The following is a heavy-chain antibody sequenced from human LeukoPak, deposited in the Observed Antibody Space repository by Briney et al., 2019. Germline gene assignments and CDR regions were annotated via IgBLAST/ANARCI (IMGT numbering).Heavy chain of an antibody. J-gene: IGHJ4*02. V-gene: IGHV4-59*08. D-gene: IGHD4-23*01. CDR3: ARVGITAATADY. Sequence: NPSETLSLTCTVSGGSISSYYWSWIRQPPGKGLEWIGYIYYSGSTNYNPSLKSRVTISVDTSKNQFSLKLSSVTAADTAVYYCARVGITAATADYWGQGTLVTVSS. CDR2: IYYSGST. CDR1: GGSISSYY.